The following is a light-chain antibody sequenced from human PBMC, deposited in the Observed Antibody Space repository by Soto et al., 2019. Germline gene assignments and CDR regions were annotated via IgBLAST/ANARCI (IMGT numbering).Light chain of an antibody. CDR1: QSVASSY. V-gene: IGKV3D-20*02. CDR3: QQRSNSIT. Sequence: EVVMTQSPATLSMSPGERVTPSCRASQSVASSYLAWYQQKPGQAPRLLIYAASMRATGIPARFSGSGSGTDFTLTISSLEPEDFAVYYCQQRSNSITFGQGTRLEIK. J-gene: IGKJ5*01. CDR2: AAS.